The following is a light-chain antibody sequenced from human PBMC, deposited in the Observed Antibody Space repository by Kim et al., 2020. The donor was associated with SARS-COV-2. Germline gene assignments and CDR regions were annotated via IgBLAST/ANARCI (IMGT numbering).Light chain of an antibody. V-gene: IGLV2-14*01. CDR1: SSDVGGYNY. CDR2: DVS. Sequence: QSALTQPASVSGSPGQSITISCTGTSSDVGGYNYVSWYQQHPGKAPKLMIYDVSKRPSGVSNRFYGFKSGNTASLTISGLQAEDEADYYCSSYTSSSTDVFGTGTKVTVL. CDR3: SSYTSSSTDV. J-gene: IGLJ1*01.